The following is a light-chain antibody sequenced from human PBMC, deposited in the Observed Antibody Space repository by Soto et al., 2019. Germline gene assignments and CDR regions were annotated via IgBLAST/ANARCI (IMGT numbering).Light chain of an antibody. J-gene: IGLJ1*01. V-gene: IGLV2-8*01. CDR1: SSDVGAHNF. CDR3: SSYADSNNYV. CDR2: EVS. Sequence: QSVLTQPPSASGSPGQSVTISCTGTSSDVGAHNFASWHQQHPGKAPRLMVYEVSKRPSGVPDRFSGSKSGNTASLTVSGLLAEDEADYYCSSYADSNNYVFGTGTKVTVL.